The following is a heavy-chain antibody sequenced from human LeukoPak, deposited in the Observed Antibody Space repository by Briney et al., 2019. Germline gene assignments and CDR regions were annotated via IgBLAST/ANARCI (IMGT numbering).Heavy chain of an antibody. Sequence: GRSLRLSCAASGFTFSSYSMNWVRQAPGKGLEWVSSISSSSSYIYYADSVKGRFTISRDNAKNSLYLQMNSLRAEDTAVYYCARDSTAGTSEYFQHWGQGTLVTVSS. CDR2: ISSSSSYI. CDR3: ARDSTAGTSEYFQH. J-gene: IGHJ1*01. D-gene: IGHD6-13*01. CDR1: GFTFSSYS. V-gene: IGHV3-21*01.